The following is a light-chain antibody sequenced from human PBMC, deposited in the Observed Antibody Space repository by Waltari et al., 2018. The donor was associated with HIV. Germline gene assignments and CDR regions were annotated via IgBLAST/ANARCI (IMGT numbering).Light chain of an antibody. J-gene: IGLJ2*01. CDR2: VNS. CDR3: AAWDDSLRGPV. V-gene: IGLV1-47*01. Sequence: QSVLTQPPSASGTPGQRVTISCSGSSSNIGSNHVYWYQHLPGTAPKLLIYVNSQRPSGVPDRFSGSKSGTSAYLAISGLRSEDEGDYYCAAWDDSLRGPVFGGGSRLTVL. CDR1: SSNIGSNH.